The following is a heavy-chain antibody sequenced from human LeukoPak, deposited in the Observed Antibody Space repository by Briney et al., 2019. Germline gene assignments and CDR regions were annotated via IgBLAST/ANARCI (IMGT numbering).Heavy chain of an antibody. J-gene: IGHJ4*02. V-gene: IGHV3-30*03. Sequence: GRSLRLSCAASGFTFSSYGMHWVRQAPGKGLEWVAVISYDGSNKYYADSVKGRFTISRDNSKNTLYLQMNSLRAEDTAVCYCARDPYYYDSSGYFDYWGQGTLVTVSS. CDR1: GFTFSSYG. CDR2: ISYDGSNK. D-gene: IGHD3-22*01. CDR3: ARDPYYYDSSGYFDY.